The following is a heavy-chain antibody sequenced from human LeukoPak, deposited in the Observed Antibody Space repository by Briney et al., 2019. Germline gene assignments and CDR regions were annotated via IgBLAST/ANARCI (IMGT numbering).Heavy chain of an antibody. CDR3: AKDRFYGSGSYRPGVFDY. J-gene: IGHJ4*02. D-gene: IGHD3-10*01. Sequence: GGSLRLSCAASAFTFRNYGMHWVRQAPGKGLEWVAFIPYDGSNKYYVASVKGRFTISRDNTKNTLYLQMNSLRAEDTAVYYCAKDRFYGSGSYRPGVFDYWGQGTLVTVSS. V-gene: IGHV3-30*02. CDR2: IPYDGSNK. CDR1: AFTFRNYG.